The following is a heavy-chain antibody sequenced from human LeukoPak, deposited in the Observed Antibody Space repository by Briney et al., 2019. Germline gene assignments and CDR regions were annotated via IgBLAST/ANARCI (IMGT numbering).Heavy chain of an antibody. V-gene: IGHV4-30-2*01. CDR1: GGSISSGGYS. CDR2: IYHSGST. Sequence: SETLSLTCAVSGGSISSGGYSWSWIRQPPGKGLEWIGYIYHSGSTYYSPSLKSRVTISVDRSKNQFSLRLSSVTAADTAVYYCAGQGYCSSTRCRGNFDYWGQGTLVTVSS. J-gene: IGHJ4*02. D-gene: IGHD2-2*01. CDR3: AGQGYCSSTRCRGNFDY.